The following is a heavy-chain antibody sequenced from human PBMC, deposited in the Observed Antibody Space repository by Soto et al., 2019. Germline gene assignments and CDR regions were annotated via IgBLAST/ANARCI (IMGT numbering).Heavy chain of an antibody. CDR1: GFTFSNYG. CDR3: PKDSWGLDY. Sequence: QVQLVESGGGVVQPGRSLRLSCAASGFTFSNYGMHWVRQAPGKGLEWVAVISYDGSNKYYTDSVKGRFTISRDNSKNTLYLQMNSLRPEDTAVYYCPKDSWGLDYWGQGTLVTVSS. CDR2: ISYDGSNK. D-gene: IGHD3-16*01. V-gene: IGHV3-30*18. J-gene: IGHJ4*02.